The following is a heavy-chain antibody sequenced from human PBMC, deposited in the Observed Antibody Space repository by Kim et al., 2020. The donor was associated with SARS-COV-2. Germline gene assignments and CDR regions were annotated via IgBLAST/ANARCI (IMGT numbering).Heavy chain of an antibody. CDR1: GFTFSSYG. Sequence: GGSLRLSCAASGFTFSSYGMHWVRQAPGKGLEWVAVISYDGSNKYYADSVKGRFTISRDNSKNTLYLQMNSLRAEDTAVYYCAREGAYDILTGYWGGSGYGMDVWGQGTTVTVSS. CDR3: AREGAYDILTGYWGGSGYGMDV. V-gene: IGHV3-33*05. J-gene: IGHJ6*02. D-gene: IGHD3-9*01. CDR2: ISYDGSNK.